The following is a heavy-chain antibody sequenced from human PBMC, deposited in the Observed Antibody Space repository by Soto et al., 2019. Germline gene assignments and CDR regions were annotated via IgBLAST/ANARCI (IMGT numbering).Heavy chain of an antibody. J-gene: IGHJ6*02. CDR1: GGTFSSYA. D-gene: IGHD3-10*01. Sequence: SVKVSCKASGGTFSSYAISWVRQAPGQGLEWMGGIIPIFGTANYAQKFQGIVTITADESTSTAYMELSSLRSEDTAVYYCARGGYGSGTTIGSGMDVWGQGTTVTVSS. V-gene: IGHV1-69*13. CDR2: IIPIFGTA. CDR3: ARGGYGSGTTIGSGMDV.